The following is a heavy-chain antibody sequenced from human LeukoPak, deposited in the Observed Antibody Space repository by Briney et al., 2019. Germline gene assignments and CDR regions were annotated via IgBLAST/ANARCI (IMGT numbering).Heavy chain of an antibody. J-gene: IGHJ4*02. V-gene: IGHV4-38-2*01. D-gene: IGHD3/OR15-3a*01. Sequence: SETLSLTRAVSGSSLSSGYYWGWIRQSPGKGLEWIGNIYHSGDTYYNPSLKSRLTISVDTSKNQFSLTLTSVTAADTAVYYCARLLIPALGNFWTAYKGGFDYWGQGTLVTVSS. CDR2: IYHSGDT. CDR1: GSSLSSGYY. CDR3: ARLLIPALGNFWTAYKGGFDY.